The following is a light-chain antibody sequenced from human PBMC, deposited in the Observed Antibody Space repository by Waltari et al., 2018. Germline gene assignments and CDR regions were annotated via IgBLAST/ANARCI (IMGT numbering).Light chain of an antibody. J-gene: IGLJ1*01. Sequence: QSALTQPASVSGSPGQSITISCTGSSTDVGADNFVSWYQQLPGKVPKLILYDVGNRPSGISHRFSASKAGNTASLTISGLQEEDEGEYYCSSYTTSTTLLFGTGTRLTVL. CDR3: SSYTTSTTLL. V-gene: IGLV2-14*01. CDR2: DVG. CDR1: STDVGADNF.